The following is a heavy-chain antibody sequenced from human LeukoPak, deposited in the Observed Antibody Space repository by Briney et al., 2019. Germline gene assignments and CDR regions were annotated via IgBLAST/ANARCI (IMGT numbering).Heavy chain of an antibody. V-gene: IGHV3-9*01. J-gene: IGHJ4*02. D-gene: IGHD2-8*01. CDR1: GFTFDDYA. CDR2: ISWNSGSI. Sequence: GGSLRLSCAASGFTFDDYAMHWVRQAPGKGLEWVSGISWNSGSIGYADSVKGRFTISRDNAKNSLYLQMNSLRAEDTALYYCAKGLCTNGVCYIFDYWGQGTLVTVSS. CDR3: AKGLCTNGVCYIFDY.